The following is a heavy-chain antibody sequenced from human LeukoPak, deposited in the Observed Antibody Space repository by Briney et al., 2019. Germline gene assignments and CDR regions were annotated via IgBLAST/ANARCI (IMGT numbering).Heavy chain of an antibody. J-gene: IGHJ5*02. CDR1: GFTFSSYS. V-gene: IGHV3-21*01. CDR2: ISSSSSYI. CDR3: ARYASSWTLRMDNCFDP. D-gene: IGHD6-13*01. Sequence: GGSLRLSCAASGFTFSSYSMNWVRQAPGKGLEWVSSISSSSSYIYYADSVKGRFTISRDNAKNSLYLQMNSLIAEDTAVYYCARYASSWTLRMDNCFDPWGQGTLVPVSS.